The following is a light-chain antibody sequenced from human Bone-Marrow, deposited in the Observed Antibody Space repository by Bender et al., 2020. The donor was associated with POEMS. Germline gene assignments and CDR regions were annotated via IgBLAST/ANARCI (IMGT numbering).Light chain of an antibody. CDR2: TNN. CDR3: SSYTSSNSLTV. V-gene: IGLV1-40*01. J-gene: IGLJ1*01. Sequence: QSVLTQPPSVSGAPGQTVTISCTGSSSDIGAGYDVHWYQQLPGTPPKLLIYTNNQRPSGVPDRFSASKSVNTASLTISGLQAEDEADYYCSSYTSSNSLTVFGTGTKVTVL. CDR1: SSDIGAGYD.